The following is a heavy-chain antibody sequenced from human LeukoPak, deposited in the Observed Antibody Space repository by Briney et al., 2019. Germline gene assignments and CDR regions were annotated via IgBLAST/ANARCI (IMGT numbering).Heavy chain of an antibody. Sequence: PSETLSLTCGVSGDSISSDGHSWSWIRQPPGKGLEWVGYIYHSGAAYHNPSLKSRVTISVDTSKNQFSLKLSSVTAADTAVYYCARGVRATNFDYWGQGTLVTVSS. CDR3: ARGVRATNFDY. CDR1: GDSISSDGHS. CDR2: IYHSGAA. D-gene: IGHD1-26*01. J-gene: IGHJ4*02. V-gene: IGHV4-30-4*07.